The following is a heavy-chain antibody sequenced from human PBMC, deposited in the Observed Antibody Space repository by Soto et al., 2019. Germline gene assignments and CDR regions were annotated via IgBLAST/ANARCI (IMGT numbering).Heavy chain of an antibody. D-gene: IGHD2-2*01. V-gene: IGHV1-18*01. J-gene: IGHJ6*02. CDR3: ARDFGSYRCSSTSCPYYYYGMDV. CDR1: GYTFTSYG. Sequence: QVQLVQSGAEVKKPGASVKVSCKASGYTFTSYGISWVRQAPGQGLEWMGWISAYNGNTNYAQKLQGRVTMTTDTSTSKAYMELRSLRSDDTAVYYCARDFGSYRCSSTSCPYYYYGMDVWGQGTTFTVSS. CDR2: ISAYNGNT.